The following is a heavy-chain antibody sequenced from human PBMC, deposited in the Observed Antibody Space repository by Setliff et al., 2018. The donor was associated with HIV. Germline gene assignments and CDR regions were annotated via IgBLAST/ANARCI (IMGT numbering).Heavy chain of an antibody. D-gene: IGHD3-22*01. CDR3: ARHYYDSSGYIFFPGLPDY. CDR1: GYTFTGYY. CDR2: INPNNGGT. J-gene: IGHJ4*02. Sequence: VASVKVSCKASGYTFTGYYMHWVRQAPGQGLEWMGWINPNNGGTNYAQKFQGRVTMTRYTSISTAYMELSRLRSADTAVYYCARHYYDSSGYIFFPGLPDYWGQGTLVTVSS. V-gene: IGHV1-2*02.